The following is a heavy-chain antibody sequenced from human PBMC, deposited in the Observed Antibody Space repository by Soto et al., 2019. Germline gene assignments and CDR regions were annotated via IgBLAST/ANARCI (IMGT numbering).Heavy chain of an antibody. CDR2: INHSGST. D-gene: IGHD6-13*01. Sequence: QVQLQQWGAGLLKPSETLSLTCAVYGGSFSGYYWSWIRQPPGKGLEWIGEINHSGSTNYNPSLKSRVTISVDTSKNQFSLKLSSVTAADTAVYYCASGLAAAGTGPPGIYMDVWGKGTTVTVSS. CDR1: GGSFSGYY. V-gene: IGHV4-34*01. CDR3: ASGLAAAGTGPPGIYMDV. J-gene: IGHJ6*03.